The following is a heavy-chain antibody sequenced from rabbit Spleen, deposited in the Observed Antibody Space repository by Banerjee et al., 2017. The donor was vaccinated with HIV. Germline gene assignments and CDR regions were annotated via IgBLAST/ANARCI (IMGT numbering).Heavy chain of an antibody. Sequence: QSLEESGGDLVKPGASLTLTCTASGFSFNNNYYMCWVRQAPGKGLEYIACIYAGGSGSPFYASWAKGRFTIPKTSSTTVTLQMTSLTAADTATYFCARGSASMTLVITGWYFTLWGPGTLVTVS. J-gene: IGHJ4*01. CDR3: ARGSASMTLVITGWYFTL. D-gene: IGHD2-1*01. V-gene: IGHV1S40*01. CDR1: GFSFNNNYY. CDR2: IYAGGSGSP.